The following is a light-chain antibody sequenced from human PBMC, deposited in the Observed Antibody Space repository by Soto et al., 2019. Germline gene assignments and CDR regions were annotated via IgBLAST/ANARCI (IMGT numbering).Light chain of an antibody. CDR2: VNIDGSH. V-gene: IGLV4-69*02. Sequence: QSALTQSPSTSASLGASVNLSCTLTSGHTTYAITWHQQQPEKGPRYLMRVNIDGSHSKGDGIPDRFSGSSSGAERYLTISSLQSEDEADYYCQTWGTGVHWVFGAGTKLTVL. J-gene: IGLJ3*02. CDR1: SGHTTYA. CDR3: QTWGTGVHWV.